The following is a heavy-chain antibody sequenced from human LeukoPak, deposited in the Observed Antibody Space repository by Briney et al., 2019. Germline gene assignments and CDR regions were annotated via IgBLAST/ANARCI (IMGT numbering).Heavy chain of an antibody. J-gene: IGHJ5*02. CDR1: GGSISGHY. CDR2: MHYSGNT. D-gene: IGHD6-13*01. CDR3: ARVGSSSWFPYNWFDP. Sequence: SETLSLTCTVSGGSISGHYWSWIRQSPGKGLEWIGFMHYSGNTNSNPSLRSRVPISVDTSKNQFSLKLSSVTAADTALYYCARVGSSSWFPYNWFDPWGQGTLVTVSS. V-gene: IGHV4-59*08.